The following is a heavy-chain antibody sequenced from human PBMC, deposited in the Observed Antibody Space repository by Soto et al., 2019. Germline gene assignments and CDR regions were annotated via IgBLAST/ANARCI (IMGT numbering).Heavy chain of an antibody. CDR1: RGSISSRTYY. D-gene: IGHD3-3*01. V-gene: IGHV4-39*02. CDR2: YSYTGST. Sequence: QLQLQESGPGLVKPSETLSLACTVSRGSISSRTYYWGWIRQPPGKGLEWIGSYSYTGSTYYSPTLKSRVTISVDTSKNHFSLTLSSVTAADTAVYYCARLSEYTFWENGGQGTLVTVSS. CDR3: ARLSEYTFWEN. J-gene: IGHJ4*02.